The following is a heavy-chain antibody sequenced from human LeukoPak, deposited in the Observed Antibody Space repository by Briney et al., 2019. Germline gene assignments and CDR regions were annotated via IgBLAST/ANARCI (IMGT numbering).Heavy chain of an antibody. V-gene: IGHV3-33*01. D-gene: IGHD6-6*01. CDR2: IWYDGSNK. CDR3: ARALYSSSPGCFDY. CDR1: GFTFSSYG. Sequence: GGSLRLSCAASGFTFSSYGMHWVRQAPGKGLEWVAVIWYDGSNKYYADSVKGRFTISRDNSKNTLYLQMNCLRAEDTAVYYCARALYSSSPGCFDYWGQGTLVTVSS. J-gene: IGHJ4*02.